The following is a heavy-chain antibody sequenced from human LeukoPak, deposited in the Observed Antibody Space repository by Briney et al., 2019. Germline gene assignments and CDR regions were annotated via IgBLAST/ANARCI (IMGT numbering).Heavy chain of an antibody. Sequence: SETLSLTCTASGGSISSYYWSWIRQPPGKGLEWIGNIYDSGSTNYNPSLKSRVTISVDTSKNQCSLKLSSVTAADTAVYYCARQSISGSSLSYFDYWGQGTLVNASS. CDR1: GGSISSYY. J-gene: IGHJ4*02. CDR3: ARQSISGSSLSYFDY. D-gene: IGHD3-22*01. V-gene: IGHV4-59*01. CDR2: IYDSGST.